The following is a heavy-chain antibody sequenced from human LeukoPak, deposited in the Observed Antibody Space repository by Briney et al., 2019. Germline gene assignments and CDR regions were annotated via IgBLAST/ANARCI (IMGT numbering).Heavy chain of an antibody. CDR2: IYYSGST. CDR1: GGSISSYY. Sequence: SETLSLTCTVSGGSISSYYWSWIRQPPGKGLEWIGYIYYSGSTNYKPSLKSRVTISVDTSKNQFSLKLSSVTAADTAVYYCARVGYSSSWYFDPWGQGTLVSVSS. J-gene: IGHJ5*02. D-gene: IGHD6-13*01. CDR3: ARVGYSSSWYFDP. V-gene: IGHV4-59*08.